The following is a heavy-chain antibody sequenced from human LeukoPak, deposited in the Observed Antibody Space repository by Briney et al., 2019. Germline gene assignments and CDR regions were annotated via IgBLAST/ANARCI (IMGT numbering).Heavy chain of an antibody. D-gene: IGHD1-26*01. CDR1: GGSISSYY. CDR3: AREGSGRYSHPYYYYAMDV. Sequence: PSETLSLTCTVSGGSISSYYWSWIRQTPGSGLECIGYMYYSGSTKYNPSLKSRVTFSVDTSKTQFSLKLSSVTAADTAVYYCAREGSGRYSHPYYYYAMDVWGQGTTVTVSS. J-gene: IGHJ6*02. CDR2: MYYSGST. V-gene: IGHV4-59*13.